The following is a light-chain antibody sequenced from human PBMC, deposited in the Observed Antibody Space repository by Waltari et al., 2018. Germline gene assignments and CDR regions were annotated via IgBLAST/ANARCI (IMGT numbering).Light chain of an antibody. CDR1: SANIGRNP. V-gene: IGLV1-44*01. CDR2: SNK. Sequence: QSVLTQPPSASGTPGQRVTISCSGSSANIGRNPVHWYQQLPGTAPKLLIYSNKQRPSGVPDRFSGSKSGTSASLAISGLQSEDEADYYCAAWDDSLNGVVFGGGTKLTVL. CDR3: AAWDDSLNGVV. J-gene: IGLJ2*01.